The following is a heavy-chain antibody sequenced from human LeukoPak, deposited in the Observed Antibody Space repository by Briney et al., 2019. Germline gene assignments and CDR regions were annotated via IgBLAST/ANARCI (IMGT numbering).Heavy chain of an antibody. D-gene: IGHD3-10*01. CDR3: ARDATRFGEFRFDR. CDR2: IYHSGTT. V-gene: IGHV4-38-2*02. J-gene: IGHJ5*02. CDR1: ASSISSGCL. Sequence: SETLSLTCGVSASSISSGCLWGWIRQPRGKGLEWIGSIYHSGTTYYNPSLKSRVAISVDTPKNQFSRKLSSVTAADTAVYHCARDATRFGEFRFDRLGQGILVSDCS.